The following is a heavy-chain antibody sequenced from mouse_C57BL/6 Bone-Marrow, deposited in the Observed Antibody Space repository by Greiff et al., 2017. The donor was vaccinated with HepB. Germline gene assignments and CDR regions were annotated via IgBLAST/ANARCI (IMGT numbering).Heavy chain of an antibody. J-gene: IGHJ3*01. D-gene: IGHD3-1*01. V-gene: IGHV1-50*01. CDR3: ARRASRLSGFAY. Sequence: QVQLQQPGAEFVKPGASVKLSCKASGYTFTSYWMQWVKQRPGQGLEWIGEIDPSDSYINYNQKFKGKATLTVDSSSSTAYMQLCSLTSEDSAVYYSARRASRLSGFAYWGQGTLVTVSA. CDR2: IDPSDSYI. CDR1: GYTFTSYW.